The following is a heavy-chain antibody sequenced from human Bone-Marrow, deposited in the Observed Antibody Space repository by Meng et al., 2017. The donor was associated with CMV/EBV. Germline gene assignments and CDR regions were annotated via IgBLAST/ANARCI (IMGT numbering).Heavy chain of an antibody. Sequence: SFKASGTTFISCTLSWVRQAPGRVLEWMGRIIPILDVASYAHRFQVRVTFTADKSTSTAYMVLSSLRSEDTAMYYCVIVMPNTDFDHWGQGTLVTVSS. V-gene: IGHV1-69*02. J-gene: IGHJ4*02. CDR1: GTTFISCT. CDR2: IIPILDVA. D-gene: IGHD2-21*01. CDR3: VIVMPNTDFDH.